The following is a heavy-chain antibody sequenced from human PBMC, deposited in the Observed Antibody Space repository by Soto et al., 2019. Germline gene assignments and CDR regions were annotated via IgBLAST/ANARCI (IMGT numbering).Heavy chain of an antibody. V-gene: IGHV4-59*01. CDR1: GGSISSYY. CDR3: ARLHLLRAKAYYGLDV. CDR2: IYYSGST. Sequence: SETLSLTCTVSGGSISSYYWSWIRQPPGKGLEWIGYIYYSGSTNYNPSLKSRVTISVDTSKNQFSLKLSSVTAAETAVYYCARLHLLRAKAYYGLDVWGQGTTVTVSS. J-gene: IGHJ6*02. D-gene: IGHD2-15*01.